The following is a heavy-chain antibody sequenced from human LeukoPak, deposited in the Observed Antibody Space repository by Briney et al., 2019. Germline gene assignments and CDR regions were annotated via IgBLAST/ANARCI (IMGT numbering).Heavy chain of an antibody. V-gene: IGHV3-23*01. CDR3: AKAWGGIDY. CDR2: ISRSGGRA. D-gene: IGHD7-27*01. CDR1: GFTFSSYS. J-gene: IGHJ4*02. Sequence: GGSLRLSCAASGFTFSSYSMSWVRQAPGKGLEWVSGISRSGGRASYADSVKGRFTISRDNSKHTLYLQMNSLRADDTAVYSGAKAWGGIDYWGQGTLVTVSS.